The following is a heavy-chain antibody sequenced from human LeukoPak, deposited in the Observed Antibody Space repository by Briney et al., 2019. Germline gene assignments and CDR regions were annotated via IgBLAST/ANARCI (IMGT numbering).Heavy chain of an antibody. J-gene: IGHJ4*02. CDR2: IYYSGST. CDR1: GGSLSSYY. V-gene: IGHV4-59*01. D-gene: IGHD2-2*01. Sequence: PSETLPLTCTVSGGSLSSYYWSWIRQPPGKGLEWIGYIYYSGSTSYNPSLKSRFTISVDTSKNQFSLKLSSVTAADTALYYCARDLRGSSCYDYWGQGTLVTVSS. CDR3: ARDLRGSSCYDY.